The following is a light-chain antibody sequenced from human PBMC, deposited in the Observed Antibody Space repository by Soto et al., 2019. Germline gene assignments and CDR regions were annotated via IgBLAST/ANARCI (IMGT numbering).Light chain of an antibody. J-gene: IGKJ4*01. CDR3: QQSYSFPLT. Sequence: DIQMTQSPSSLSASIGDRVTITCRASQSISSYLNWYQQKAGRAPRLLIYATSTLETGVPSRFSGSGSGTDFILTISSLQPEDFASYHCQQSYSFPLTFGGGTKVEI. CDR2: ATS. CDR1: QSISSY. V-gene: IGKV1-39*01.